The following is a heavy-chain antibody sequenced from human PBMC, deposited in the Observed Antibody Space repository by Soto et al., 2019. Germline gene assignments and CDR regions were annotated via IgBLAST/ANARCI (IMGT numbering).Heavy chain of an antibody. CDR2: VNSDESTT. Sequence: VQLVESGGGVVQPGRSLRLSCAASGFTFSSYWMHWVRQGPGKGLVWVSRVNSDESTTSYADPVKGRFTISRDNAKNTLYLQMSSLRVEDTALYYCVCFECGRTAVVTAMEANGYWGQGTLVTVSS. D-gene: IGHD2-21*02. V-gene: IGHV3-74*02. CDR1: GFTFSSYW. CDR3: VCFECGRTAVVTAMEANGY. J-gene: IGHJ4*02.